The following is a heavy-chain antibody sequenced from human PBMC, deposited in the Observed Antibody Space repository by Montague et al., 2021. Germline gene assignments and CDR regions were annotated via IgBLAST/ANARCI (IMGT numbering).Heavy chain of an antibody. CDR3: VAIKWERQTRNYFEQ. J-gene: IGHJ4*02. V-gene: IGHV4-34*01. CDR1: VDSFTDYY. Sequence: SETLSLTCDIYVDSFTDYYWGWIRQPPGRGLEWIGETNHRGTTKSNPSLKTRVSLSLDTSKSQLSLTLQSVTAADTAVSYCVAIKWERQTRNYFEQWGPGILVSVSA. D-gene: IGHD1-26*01. CDR2: TNHRGTT.